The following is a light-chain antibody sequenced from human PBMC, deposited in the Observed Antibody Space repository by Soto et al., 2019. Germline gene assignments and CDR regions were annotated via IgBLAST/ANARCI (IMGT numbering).Light chain of an antibody. CDR3: QQYNSYPWP. J-gene: IGKJ1*01. V-gene: IGKV3-15*01. Sequence: DIVLTKFYAPLSVSPGGRSTLPCRASQSVSSNLAWYQQKPGQAPRLLIYGASTRATGIPARFSGSGSGTEFTLAISSLQPDDFATYYCQQYNSYPWPFGQGTKVAIK. CDR2: GAS. CDR1: QSVSSN.